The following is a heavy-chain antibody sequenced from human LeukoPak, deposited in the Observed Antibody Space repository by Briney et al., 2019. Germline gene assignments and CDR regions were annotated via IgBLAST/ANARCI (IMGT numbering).Heavy chain of an antibody. V-gene: IGHV4-59*08. CDR2: IYYGGST. CDR3: ARQEGSSLDY. J-gene: IGHJ4*02. Sequence: SETLSLTCTVSGGSISSYYWSWIRQPPGKGLEWIGYIYYGGSTNYNPSLKSRVTISVDTSKNQFSLKLSSVTAADTAVYYCARQEGSSLDYWGQGTLVTVSS. CDR1: GGSISSYY. D-gene: IGHD6-13*01.